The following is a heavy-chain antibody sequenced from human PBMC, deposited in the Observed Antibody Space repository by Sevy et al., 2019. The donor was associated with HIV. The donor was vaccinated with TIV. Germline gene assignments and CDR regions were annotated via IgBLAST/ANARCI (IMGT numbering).Heavy chain of an antibody. J-gene: IGHJ4*02. V-gene: IGHV3-73*01. Sequence: GGSLRLSCAASGFTFSGSAMHWVRQASGKGLEWVGRIRSKANSYATAYAASVKGRFTISRDDSKNKAYLQMNSLKTEDTAVYYCTRHQRDCTNGVCYPFDYWGQGTLVTVSS. CDR1: GFTFSGSA. D-gene: IGHD2-8*01. CDR2: IRSKANSYAT. CDR3: TRHQRDCTNGVCYPFDY.